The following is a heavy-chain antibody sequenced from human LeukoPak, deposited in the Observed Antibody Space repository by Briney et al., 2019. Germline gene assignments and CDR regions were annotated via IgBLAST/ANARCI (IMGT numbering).Heavy chain of an antibody. CDR1: GYIFTGYY. V-gene: IGHV1-2*02. CDR2: INHNGGAT. J-gene: IGHJ4*02. Sequence: VASVKVSCKACGYIFTGYYLFWVRQAPGQRLEWMGWINHNGGATKYAQSFQGRVTLTCDTSIRTTYMELSSLTSDDTAVYYCARDERYSDADHHYPDLGYWGQGTLVTVSS. CDR3: ARDERYSDADHHYPDLGY. D-gene: IGHD3-16*01.